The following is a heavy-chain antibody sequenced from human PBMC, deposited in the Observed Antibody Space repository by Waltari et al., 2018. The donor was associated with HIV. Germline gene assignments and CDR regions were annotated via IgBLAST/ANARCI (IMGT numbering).Heavy chain of an antibody. CDR1: GFTFRSFW. CDR2: INSDGSDT. Sequence: EEQLVESGGGLVQRGGSLRPSCAASGFTFRSFWMQWVRQVPGKGLVWVSRINSDGSDTSTADSVKGLFTIFRDNARNTLYLQMHSLRAEDTALYYCVRGAPFDYWGQGALVAVSS. J-gene: IGHJ4*02. CDR3: VRGAPFDY. V-gene: IGHV3-74*01.